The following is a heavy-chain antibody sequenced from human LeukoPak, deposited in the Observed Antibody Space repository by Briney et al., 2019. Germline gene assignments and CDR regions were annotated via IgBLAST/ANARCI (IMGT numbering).Heavy chain of an antibody. CDR2: IKSKTDGGTT. V-gene: IGHV3-15*01. CDR3: ATVAATSDAFDI. CDR1: GLTFSNAW. Sequence: GGSLRLSCAASGLTFSNAWMGWVRQAPGKGLGWVGRIKSKTDGGTTDYAAPVKGRFTISRDDSKNTLYLQMNSRKTEDTAVYYCATVAATSDAFDIWGQGTMVTVSS. J-gene: IGHJ3*02. D-gene: IGHD6-25*01.